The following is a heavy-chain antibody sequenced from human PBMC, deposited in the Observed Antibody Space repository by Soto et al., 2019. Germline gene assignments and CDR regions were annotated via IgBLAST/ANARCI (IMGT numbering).Heavy chain of an antibody. V-gene: IGHV1-18*01. D-gene: IGHD1-20*01. CDR3: AIERSNSSYNWLDP. CDR1: GYTFSSYG. J-gene: IGHJ5*02. CDR2: ISASNGNR. Sequence: QVQLVQSGPEVKKPGASVQVSCKASGYTFSSYGVTWVRQAPGQGLEWMGWISASNGNRNYAQKFKGRVTMTTDTSTRTAYMEVRTLRPDDTAIYYWAIERSNSSYNWLDPWGQGTLVTVSS.